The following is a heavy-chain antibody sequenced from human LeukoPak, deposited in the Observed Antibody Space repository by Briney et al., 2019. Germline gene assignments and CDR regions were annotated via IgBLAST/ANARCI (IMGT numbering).Heavy chain of an antibody. CDR1: GGSISSYY. J-gene: IGHJ3*01. V-gene: IGHV4-59*01. CDR3: ARSSYSSSSSV. D-gene: IGHD6-6*01. CDR2: IYYSGST. Sequence: SETLSLTCTVSGGSISSYYWSWIRQPPGKGLEWIGYIYYSGSTNYNPSLKSRVTISVDTSKNQFSLKLSSVTAEDTAVYYCARSSYSSSSSVWGQGTMVTVSS.